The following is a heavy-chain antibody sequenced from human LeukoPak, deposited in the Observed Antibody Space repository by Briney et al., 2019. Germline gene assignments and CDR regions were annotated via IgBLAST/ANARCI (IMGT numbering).Heavy chain of an antibody. CDR1: GGTFSSYA. D-gene: IGHD1-1*01. V-gene: IGHV1-69*13. J-gene: IGHJ6*02. CDR2: IISIFGTA. CDR3: ARDSSPVQPLTTNAYYAMDV. Sequence: SVKVSCKVSGGTFSSYAISWVGQPPGQGGEWMGGIISIFGTANYAQKFRGRVTITADESTSTAYMELSSLRSEDTAVYYCARDSSPVQPLTTNAYYAMDVGGQGTTVTVSS.